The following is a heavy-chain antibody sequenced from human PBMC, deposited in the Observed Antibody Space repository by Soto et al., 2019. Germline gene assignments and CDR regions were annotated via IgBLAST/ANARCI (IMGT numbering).Heavy chain of an antibody. J-gene: IGHJ4*02. CDR2: ISAYNGNT. CDR3: AREDPPRLN. CDR1: GYTFTSYG. V-gene: IGHV1-18*01. Sequence: QVQLVQSGAEVKKPGASVKVSCKASGYTFTSYGISWVRQAPGQGLEWMGWISAYNGNTNYAQKLQGRVTMTTDTSTETGFMGLGGLRTDDTAVDYRAREDPPRLNWGQGTLVTVSS.